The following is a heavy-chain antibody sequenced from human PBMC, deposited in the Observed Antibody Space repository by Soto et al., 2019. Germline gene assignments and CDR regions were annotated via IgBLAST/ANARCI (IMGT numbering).Heavy chain of an antibody. J-gene: IGHJ4*02. Sequence: QVQLVQSGAEVKKPGASVKVSCKASGYTFTSYAMHWVRQAPGQRLEWMGWINAGNGNTKYSQKFQGRVTITRDTSVSTDYMELRSLGVEDTAVYYRAREGRDLRDYYRSGSAPSHFDYWGQGSLVTVCS. D-gene: IGHD3-10*01. CDR2: INAGNGNT. CDR3: AREGRDLRDYYRSGSAPSHFDY. V-gene: IGHV1-3*01. CDR1: GYTFTSYA.